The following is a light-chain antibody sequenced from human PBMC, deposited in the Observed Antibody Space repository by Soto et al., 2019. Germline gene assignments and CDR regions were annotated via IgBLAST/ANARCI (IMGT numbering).Light chain of an antibody. CDR3: QQDGSSPLT. J-gene: IGKJ4*01. CDR1: QSVSSSY. CDR2: GAT. V-gene: IGKV3-20*01. Sequence: EIVLTQSPGTLSLSPGERATLSCRASQSVSSSYLAWYQQKPGQAPRFLIYGATTRASGIPDRFSGSGSGTDFTLTISRLEPEDFAVYYCQQDGSSPLTFGGGTKVEIK.